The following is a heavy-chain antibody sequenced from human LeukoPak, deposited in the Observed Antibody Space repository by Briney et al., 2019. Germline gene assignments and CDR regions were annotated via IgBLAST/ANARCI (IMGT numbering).Heavy chain of an antibody. J-gene: IGHJ6*03. D-gene: IGHD6-19*01. V-gene: IGHV4-30-2*01. Sequence: SETLSLTCTVSGGSISSGGYYWSWIRQPPGKGLEWIGYIYHSGSTYYNPSLKSRVTISVDRSKNQFSLKLSSVTAADTAVYYCAREGGQWPNHYMDVWGKGTTVTVSS. CDR3: AREGGQWPNHYMDV. CDR2: IYHSGST. CDR1: GGSISSGGYY.